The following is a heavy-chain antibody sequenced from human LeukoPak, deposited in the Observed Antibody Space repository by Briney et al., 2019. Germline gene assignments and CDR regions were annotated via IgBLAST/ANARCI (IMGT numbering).Heavy chain of an antibody. CDR2: IIPILGVA. Sequence: ASVKVSCKASGYTFTTYGISWVRQAPGQGLEWMGRIIPILGVANYAQKFQGRVTITADKSTSTAYMELSSLRSEDTAVYYCARDSGSHSLDYWGQGTLVTVSS. CDR1: GYTFTTYG. CDR3: ARDSGSHSLDY. D-gene: IGHD1-26*01. V-gene: IGHV1-69*04. J-gene: IGHJ4*02.